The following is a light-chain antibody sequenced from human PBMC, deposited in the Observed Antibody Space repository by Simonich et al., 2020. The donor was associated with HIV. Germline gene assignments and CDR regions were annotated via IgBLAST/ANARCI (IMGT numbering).Light chain of an antibody. V-gene: IGLV6-57*03. CDR1: SGSIASNY. CDR3: QSYDSSNQGV. CDR2: DDN. J-gene: IGLJ3*02. Sequence: NFMLTQPHSVSESPGKTVTISCTRSSGSIASNYVQWYQQRPGSAPTTVSYDDNQSPSGVPDRFSCSIDSSSNSASLTISGLKTEDEADYYCQSYDSSNQGVFGGGTKLTVL.